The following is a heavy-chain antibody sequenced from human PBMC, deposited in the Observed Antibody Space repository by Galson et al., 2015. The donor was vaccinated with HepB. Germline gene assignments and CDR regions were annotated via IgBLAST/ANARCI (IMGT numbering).Heavy chain of an antibody. Sequence: SVKVSCKASGYTFTSYGISWVRQAPGQGLEWMGWISAYNGNTNYAQKLQGRVTMTTDTSTGTAYMELRSLRSDDTAVYYCARGGTYYYDSSGYPFDYWGQGTLVTVSS. CDR1: GYTFTSYG. D-gene: IGHD3-22*01. J-gene: IGHJ4*02. V-gene: IGHV1-18*04. CDR2: ISAYNGNT. CDR3: ARGGTYYYDSSGYPFDY.